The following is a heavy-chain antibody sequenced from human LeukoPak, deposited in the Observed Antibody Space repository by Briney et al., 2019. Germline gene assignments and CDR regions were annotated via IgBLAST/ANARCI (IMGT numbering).Heavy chain of an antibody. J-gene: IGHJ4*02. CDR3: AKRGPGSPQSGKYFFDY. CDR1: GFTFNRYG. V-gene: IGHV3-23*01. D-gene: IGHD3-10*01. Sequence: GGSLRLSCAASGFTFNRYGMSWVRQAPGKGLEWVSAISGSAATTFYADSVKGRFTISRDNSKNTLYLQMNSLRAEDTAVYYCAKRGPGSPQSGKYFFDYWGQGTLVTVSS. CDR2: ISGSAATT.